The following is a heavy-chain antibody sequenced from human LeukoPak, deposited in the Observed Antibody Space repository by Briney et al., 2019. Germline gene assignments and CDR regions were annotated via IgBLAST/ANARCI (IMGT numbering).Heavy chain of an antibody. Sequence: SETLSLTCTVSGGSISSGGYYWSWIRQHPGKGLEWIGYIYYSGSTYYNPSLKSRVTISVDTSKNQFSLKLSSVTAADMAVYYCARGQLPNFDYWGQGTLVTVSS. J-gene: IGHJ4*02. CDR2: IYYSGST. D-gene: IGHD1-1*01. CDR1: GGSISSGGYY. CDR3: ARGQLPNFDY. V-gene: IGHV4-31*03.